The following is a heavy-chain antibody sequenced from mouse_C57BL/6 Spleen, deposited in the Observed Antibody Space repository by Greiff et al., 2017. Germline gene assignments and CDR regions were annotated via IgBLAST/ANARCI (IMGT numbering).Heavy chain of an antibody. D-gene: IGHD2-4*01. CDR3: TLDYDGFAY. V-gene: IGHV6-3*01. J-gene: IGHJ3*01. Sequence: EVQLVESGGGLVQPGGSMKLSCVASGFTFSNYWMNWVRQSPEKGLEWVAQIRLKSDNYATHYAESVKGRFTISRDDSKSSVYLQMNNLRAEDTGIYYCTLDYDGFAYWGQGTLVTVSA. CDR1: GFTFSNYW. CDR2: IRLKSDNYAT.